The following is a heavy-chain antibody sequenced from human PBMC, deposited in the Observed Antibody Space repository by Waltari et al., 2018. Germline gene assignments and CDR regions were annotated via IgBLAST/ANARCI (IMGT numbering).Heavy chain of an antibody. CDR1: GGSFSGYY. D-gene: IGHD6-19*01. V-gene: IGHV4-34*01. Sequence: QVQLQQWGAGLLKPSETLSLTCAVYGGSFSGYYWTWLRQPPGKGLEWIGDINHRGGTDYNPSLKSRVTISVDTSRSQFSLKRNSVTATDTAVYYCARGGGSGRKVYWFFDLWGRGTLVTVSS. J-gene: IGHJ2*01. CDR3: ARGGGSGRKVYWFFDL. CDR2: INHRGGT.